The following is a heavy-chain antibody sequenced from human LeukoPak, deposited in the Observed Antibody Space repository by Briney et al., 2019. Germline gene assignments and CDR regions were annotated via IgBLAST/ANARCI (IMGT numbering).Heavy chain of an antibody. D-gene: IGHD1-26*01. V-gene: IGHV4-34*01. J-gene: IGHJ3*02. CDR1: GGSFSGYY. CDR3: ARDPRGSYPGDAFDI. CDR2: INHSGST. Sequence: SETLSLTCAVYGGSFSGYYWSWIRQPPGKGLEWIGEINHSGSTNYNPSLKSRVTMSVDTSKNQFSLKLSSVTAADTAVYYCARDPRGSYPGDAFDIWGQGTMVTVSS.